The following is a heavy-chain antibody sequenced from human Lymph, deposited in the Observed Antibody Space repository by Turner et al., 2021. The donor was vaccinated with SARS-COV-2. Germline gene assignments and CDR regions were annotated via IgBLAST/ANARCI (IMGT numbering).Heavy chain of an antibody. V-gene: IGHV3-53*02. D-gene: IGHD3-10*01. CDR2: IYSGGST. J-gene: IGHJ6*02. CDR3: ARDLVVYGMDV. CDR1: GLTVSSNY. Sequence: EVQLVETGGGLIQPGGSLRLSCAASGLTVSSNYMTWVRQAPGKGLEWVSVIYSGGSTFYADSVKGRFTISRDNSKNTLDLQMNSLRAEDTAVYYCARDLVVYGMDVWGQGTTVTVSS.